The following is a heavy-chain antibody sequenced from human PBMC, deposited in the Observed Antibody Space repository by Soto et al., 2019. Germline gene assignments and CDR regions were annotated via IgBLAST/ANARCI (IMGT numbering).Heavy chain of an antibody. D-gene: IGHD2-2*01. CDR1: GFSLSTSGMF. Sequence: SGPTLVNPTQTLTLTCTFSGFSLSTSGMFVSWIRQPPGKALEWLARIDWDDDKYYSTSLKTRLTISKDTSKNQVVLTMTNMDPVDTATYYCARILVPAAMIDYWGQGTLVTVSS. J-gene: IGHJ4*02. CDR3: ARILVPAAMIDY. V-gene: IGHV2-70*11. CDR2: IDWDDDK.